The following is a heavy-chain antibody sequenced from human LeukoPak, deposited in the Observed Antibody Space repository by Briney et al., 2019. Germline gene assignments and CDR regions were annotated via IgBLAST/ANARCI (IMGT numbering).Heavy chain of an antibody. Sequence: GKSLRLSCAASGFIFTSHGMHWVRQAPGKGLEWVAVIWFDGSNQFYADSVKGRFTISRDNPKNTLYLQMNSLRAEDTAVYYCARGPYSSTWYYFEYWGQGTLVTVSS. CDR1: GFIFTSHG. V-gene: IGHV3-33*01. CDR2: IWFDGSNQ. J-gene: IGHJ4*02. D-gene: IGHD6-13*01. CDR3: ARGPYSSTWYYFEY.